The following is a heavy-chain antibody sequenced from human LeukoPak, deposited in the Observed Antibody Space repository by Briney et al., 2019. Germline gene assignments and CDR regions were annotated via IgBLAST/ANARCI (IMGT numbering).Heavy chain of an antibody. Sequence: GRSLRLSCAASGFTFSDYGMNWVRQAPGKGLEWVSSISSSSSYIYYADSVKGRFTISRDNAKNSLYLQMNSLRAEDTAVYYCARGGPGNDYYYMDVWGKGTTVTVSS. CDR1: GFTFSDYG. V-gene: IGHV3-21*01. CDR2: ISSSSSYI. J-gene: IGHJ6*03. CDR3: ARGGPGNDYYYMDV. D-gene: IGHD1-1*01.